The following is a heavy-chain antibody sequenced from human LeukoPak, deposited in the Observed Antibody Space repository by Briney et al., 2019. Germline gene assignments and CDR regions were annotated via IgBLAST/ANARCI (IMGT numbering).Heavy chain of an antibody. J-gene: IGHJ5*02. V-gene: IGHV3-23*01. D-gene: IGHD3-10*01. CDR3: AKPTNYYGSGSYYKSWFDP. CDR2: ISGSGGST. CDR1: GFTFSSYA. Sequence: GGSPRLSCAASGFTFSSYAMSWVRQAPGKGLEWVSAISGSGGSTYYADSVKGRFTISRDNSKNTLYLQMNSLRAEDTAVYYCAKPTNYYGSGSYYKSWFDPWGQGTLVTVSS.